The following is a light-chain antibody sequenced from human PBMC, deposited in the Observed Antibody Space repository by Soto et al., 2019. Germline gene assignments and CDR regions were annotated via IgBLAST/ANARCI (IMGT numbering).Light chain of an antibody. CDR2: EVT. J-gene: IGLJ1*01. CDR3: SSYTVDVAHYV. CDR1: NNYIGSEFNS. Sequence: QCVLRHPGSVFWSPGQSIAISCTGTNNYIGSEFNSVSWYQQHPGKAPKLMIYEVTNRPSGVSSRFSGSKSGNTASLTTSGLQAEDEADYYCSSYTVDVAHYVFGTGTKVTXL. V-gene: IGLV2-14*01.